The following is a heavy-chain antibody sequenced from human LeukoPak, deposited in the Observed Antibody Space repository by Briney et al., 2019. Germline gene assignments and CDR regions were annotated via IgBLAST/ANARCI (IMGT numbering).Heavy chain of an antibody. J-gene: IGHJ4*02. CDR2: IRYDGSNK. D-gene: IGHD3-10*01. CDR3: AKDSYYYGSGSYYNVLDY. Sequence: PGGSLRLSCAASGFTFSSYGMHWVRQAPGKGLEWVAFIRYDGSNKYYADSVKGRFTISRDNSKNTLYLQMNSLRAEDTAVYYCAKDSYYYGSGSYYNVLDYWGQGTLVTVSS. V-gene: IGHV3-30*02. CDR1: GFTFSSYG.